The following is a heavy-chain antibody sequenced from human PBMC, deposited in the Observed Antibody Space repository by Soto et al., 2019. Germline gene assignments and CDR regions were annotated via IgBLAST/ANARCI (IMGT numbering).Heavy chain of an antibody. Sequence: QVQLQESGPGLVKPSETLSLTCTVSGGSISSYYWSWIRQPPGKGLEWIGYIYYSGSTNYNPSLKMRVTTSVDTSKNQFTRQLSSVTAADTGVYYCATNCGDYEGGFDYWGQGTLVTVSS. J-gene: IGHJ4*02. CDR1: GGSISSYY. D-gene: IGHD4-17*01. CDR3: ATNCGDYEGGFDY. V-gene: IGHV4-59*08. CDR2: IYYSGST.